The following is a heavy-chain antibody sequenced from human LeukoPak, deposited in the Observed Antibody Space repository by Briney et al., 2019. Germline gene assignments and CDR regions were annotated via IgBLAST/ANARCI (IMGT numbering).Heavy chain of an antibody. D-gene: IGHD3-3*01. CDR1: GVSISSNLW. J-gene: IGHJ4*02. CDR3: ARGREWSTFDY. V-gene: IGHV4-4*02. CDR2: IHHSGSI. Sequence: SGTLSLTCAVSGVSISSNLWWTWVRQPPGKGLEWIAEIHHSGSINYNPSLKSRVTISVDKAKNQFSLKLSSVTAADTAVYYCARGREWSTFDYWGQGTLVTVSS.